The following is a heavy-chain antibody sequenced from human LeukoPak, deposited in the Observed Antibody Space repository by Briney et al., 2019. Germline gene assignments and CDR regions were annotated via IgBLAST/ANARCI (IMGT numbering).Heavy chain of an antibody. CDR1: GFTSSNYA. Sequence: PGGSLRLSCVASGFTSSNYAMTWVRQAPGKGLEWVSTVSGPGTDTYYVDSLKGRFTISRDNSKQTVYLQMKNLRHEDTAIHYCAKYCGDDCFSGIDHWGQGTLVTVSS. V-gene: IGHV3-23*01. D-gene: IGHD2-21*02. CDR2: VSGPGTDT. J-gene: IGHJ4*02. CDR3: AKYCGDDCFSGIDH.